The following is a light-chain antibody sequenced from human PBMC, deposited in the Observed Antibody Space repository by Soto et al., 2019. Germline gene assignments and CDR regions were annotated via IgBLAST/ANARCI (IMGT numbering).Light chain of an antibody. Sequence: QSVLTQPPSASGTPGQRVTISCSGSSSNIGSNTVNWYQQLPGTAPKLLIYSNNQRPSGVPDRFSGSKSGTSASLAISGLQSEDEADYYGAAWDDSLNGPYVVFGGGTQLTVL. J-gene: IGLJ2*01. V-gene: IGLV1-44*01. CDR2: SNN. CDR3: AAWDDSLNGPYVV. CDR1: SSNIGSNT.